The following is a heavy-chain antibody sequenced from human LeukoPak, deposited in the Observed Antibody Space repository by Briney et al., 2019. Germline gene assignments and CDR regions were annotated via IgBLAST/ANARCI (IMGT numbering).Heavy chain of an antibody. CDR3: ATEGTYYYGMDV. J-gene: IGHJ6*04. D-gene: IGHD3-10*01. V-gene: IGHV3-21*01. CDR1: GCTFSSYS. CDR2: ISSSSSYI. Sequence: PWGSLRLSRAASGCTFSSYSLNWVRQAPGEGLELVSSISSSSSYIYYADPVKGRFTISRDNAKNSLYLQMNSLRAEDTAVYYCATEGTYYYGMDVWGKGTTVTVSS.